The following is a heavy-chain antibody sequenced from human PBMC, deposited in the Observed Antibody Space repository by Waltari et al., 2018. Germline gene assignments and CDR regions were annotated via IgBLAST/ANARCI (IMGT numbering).Heavy chain of an antibody. CDR3: ARDRTIRGVDYYDH. CDR2: IYPGDSDT. J-gene: IGHJ4*02. Sequence: ELQRVQSGAEVKQPGESLRLSGKGSEYNFGSYWIAWVSQMPGKGMEWMGIIYPGDSDTRYSPSFEGQVTMSADKSINTAYLQWSSLKATDTATYYCARDRTIRGVDYYDHWGQGTQVTVSS. V-gene: IGHV5-51*01. D-gene: IGHD3-10*01. CDR1: EYNFGSYW.